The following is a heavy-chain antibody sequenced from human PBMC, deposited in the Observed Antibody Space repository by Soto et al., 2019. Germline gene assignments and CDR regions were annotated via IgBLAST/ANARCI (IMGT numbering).Heavy chain of an antibody. V-gene: IGHV4-31*03. Sequence: PSETLSLTSPVSGFPISSSYYYWGWIRQPPGKGLEWIGYIYYSGSTYYNPSLKSRVTISVDTSKNQFSLKLSSVTAADTAVYYCARASRLSSYYYYYMDVWGKGTTVTVSS. J-gene: IGHJ6*03. CDR2: IYYSGST. CDR1: GFPISSSYYY. CDR3: ARASRLSSYYYYYMDV. D-gene: IGHD2-2*01.